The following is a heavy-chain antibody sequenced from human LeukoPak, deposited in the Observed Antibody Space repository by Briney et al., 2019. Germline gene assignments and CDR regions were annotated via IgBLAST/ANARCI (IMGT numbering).Heavy chain of an antibody. CDR1: GGSFSDYY. CDR2: INHSGST. V-gene: IGHV4-34*01. D-gene: IGHD3-10*01. Sequence: PSETLSLTCAVYGGSFSDYYWTWIRQPPGKGLEWIGEINHSGSTNYNPSLKSRVTISVDTSKKQFFLRLSSVTAADTAVYYCARDRAGQLDYWGQGTLVTVSS. CDR3: ARDRAGQLDY. J-gene: IGHJ4*02.